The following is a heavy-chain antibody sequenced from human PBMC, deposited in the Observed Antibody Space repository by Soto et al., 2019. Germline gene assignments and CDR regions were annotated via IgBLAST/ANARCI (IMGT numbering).Heavy chain of an antibody. D-gene: IGHD6-13*01. J-gene: IGHJ4*02. V-gene: IGHV4-34*01. Sequence: SSETLSLTCAVYGGSFSGYYRSWIRQPPGKGLEWIGEINHSGSTNYNPSLKSRVTISVDTSKNQFSLKLSSVTAADTAVYYCARSEAAAGTPPQYYFDYWGQGTLVIVSS. CDR3: ARSEAAAGTPPQYYFDY. CDR1: GGSFSGYY. CDR2: INHSGST.